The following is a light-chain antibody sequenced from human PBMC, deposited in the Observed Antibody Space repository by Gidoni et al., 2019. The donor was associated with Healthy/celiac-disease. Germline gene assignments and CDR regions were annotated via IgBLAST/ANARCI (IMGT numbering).Light chain of an antibody. CDR1: SGHSSYA. CDR2: LNSDGSH. Sequence: QLVLTQSPSASASLGASVKLPCTLSSGHSSYAIALHQQQPEKGPRYLMKLNSDGSHSKGDGIPDRCSGSSSGAERYLTISSLQSEDEADYYCQTWGTGTVVFGGGTKLTVL. V-gene: IGLV4-69*01. CDR3: QTWGTGTVV. J-gene: IGLJ2*01.